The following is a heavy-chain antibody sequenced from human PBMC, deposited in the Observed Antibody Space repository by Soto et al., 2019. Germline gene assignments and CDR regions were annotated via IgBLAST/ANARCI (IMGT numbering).Heavy chain of an antibody. V-gene: IGHV3-30*03. CDR1: GFTFSNYR. J-gene: IGHJ3*02. Sequence: GGSLRLSCAASGFTFSNYRMNWVRQAPGKGLEWVAVISYDGSKNYYTDSVKGRFTISRDNSKSTLYLQMNSLRAEDKALYYCARKAQVIHAFDIWGQGTMVTVSS. D-gene: IGHD2-21*01. CDR2: ISYDGSKN. CDR3: ARKAQVIHAFDI.